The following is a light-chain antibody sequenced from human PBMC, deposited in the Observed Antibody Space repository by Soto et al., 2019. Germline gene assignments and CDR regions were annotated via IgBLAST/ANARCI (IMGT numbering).Light chain of an antibody. J-gene: IGKJ2*01. CDR1: LSISSD. V-gene: IGKV1-39*01. CDR2: GAS. Sequence: DILMTQSPSSLSASVGDRVTITCRASLSISSDLNWYQQKPGKAPKVLIFGASSLQSGVPSRFSGSGSGTDFTLTISSLQPEDSATYYCQQSYTTPRTFGQGTKLEIK. CDR3: QQSYTTPRT.